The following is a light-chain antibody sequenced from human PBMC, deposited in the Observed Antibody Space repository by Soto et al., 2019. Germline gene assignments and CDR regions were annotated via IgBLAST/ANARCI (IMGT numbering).Light chain of an antibody. CDR2: GNI. CDR1: SSNIGAGYD. V-gene: IGLV1-40*01. Sequence: QSVLTQPPSVSGAPGQRVTISCTGSSSNIGAGYDVHWYQKFPGTAPKLLIYGNINRPSGVPDRLSVSKSGTSASLAITGLQAEAAADSYCQSYDSSLSGYVFGTGTKLTVL. J-gene: IGLJ1*01. CDR3: QSYDSSLSGYV.